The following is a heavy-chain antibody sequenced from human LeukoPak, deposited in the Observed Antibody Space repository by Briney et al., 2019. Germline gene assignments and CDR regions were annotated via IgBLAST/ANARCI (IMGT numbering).Heavy chain of an antibody. J-gene: IGHJ3*02. CDR2: ISSSGSTI. V-gene: IGHV3-48*03. CDR3: ASTYYYGSGSYFHDAFDI. CDR1: GFTFSSYE. D-gene: IGHD3-10*01. Sequence: GGSLRLSCAASGFTFSSYEMNWVRQAPGKGLEWVSYISSSGSTIYYADSVKGRFTISRGNAKNSLYLQMNSLRAEDTAVYYCASTYYYGSGSYFHDAFDIWGQGTMVTVSS.